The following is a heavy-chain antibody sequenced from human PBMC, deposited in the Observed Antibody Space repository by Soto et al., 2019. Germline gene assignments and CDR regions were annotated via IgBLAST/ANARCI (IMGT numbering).Heavy chain of an antibody. CDR3: ARVGPAYCGGDCYPRWFDP. CDR2: IYYSGST. V-gene: IGHV4-31*03. D-gene: IGHD2-21*02. CDR1: GGSISSGGYY. J-gene: IGHJ5*02. Sequence: SETLSLTCTVSGGSISSGGYYWSWIRQHPGKGLEWIGYIYYSGSTYYNPSLKSRVTISVDTSKNQFSLKLSSVTAADTAVYYCARVGPAYCGGDCYPRWFDPWGQGTLVTVSS.